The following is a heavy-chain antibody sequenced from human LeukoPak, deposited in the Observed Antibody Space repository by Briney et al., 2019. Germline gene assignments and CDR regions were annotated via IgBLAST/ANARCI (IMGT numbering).Heavy chain of an antibody. J-gene: IGHJ5*02. Sequence: PSEALSLTSAVYGGSFSGYYWSWIRQPPGKGLEWIGEINHSGSTNYNPSLKSRVTISVDTSKNQFSLKLSSVTAADTAVYYCARGDLLTGYYSWFDPWGQGTLVTVSS. V-gene: IGHV4-34*01. CDR2: INHSGST. CDR1: GGSFSGYY. CDR3: ARGDLLTGYYSWFDP. D-gene: IGHD3-9*01.